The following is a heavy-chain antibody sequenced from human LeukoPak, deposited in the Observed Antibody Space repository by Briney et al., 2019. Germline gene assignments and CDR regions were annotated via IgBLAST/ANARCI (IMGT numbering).Heavy chain of an antibody. CDR2: IYTSGGT. J-gene: IGHJ6*03. CDR1: GGSISNYY. CDR3: ARVNYYYYYMDV. Sequence: SETLSLTCTVSGGSISNYYWTWIRQPAGKGLEWIGRIYTSGGTNYNPSLKSRVTMSVDTSKNQFSLKLSSVTAADTAVYYCARVNYYYYYMDVWGKGTTVTISS. V-gene: IGHV4-4*07.